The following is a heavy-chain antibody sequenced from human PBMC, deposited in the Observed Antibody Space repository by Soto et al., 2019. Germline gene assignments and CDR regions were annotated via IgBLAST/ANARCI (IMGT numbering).Heavy chain of an antibody. Sequence: PGESLKISCKGSGDSFSTYWIGWVRQMPGKGLEWMGIIYPSDSDTRYSPSFQGQVTISADKSISTAYLQWSSLKASDTAMYYCATCDMTTIHFHYWGQGTLVTVSS. CDR3: ATCDMTTIHFHY. CDR2: IYPSDSDT. V-gene: IGHV5-51*01. CDR1: GDSFSTYW. J-gene: IGHJ4*02. D-gene: IGHD1-1*01.